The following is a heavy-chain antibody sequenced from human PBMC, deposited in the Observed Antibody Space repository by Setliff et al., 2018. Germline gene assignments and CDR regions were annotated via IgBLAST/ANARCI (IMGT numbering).Heavy chain of an antibody. J-gene: IGHJ2*01. D-gene: IGHD3-9*01. CDR1: GYSIRSGYY. CDR3: AREYYDILTRSRGWYFDL. V-gene: IGHV4-38-2*02. CDR2: IYQSGNT. Sequence: SETLSLTCGVPGYSIRSGYYWGWVRQPPGKGLQWIGKIYQSGNTYYNPSLESRVTISVDTSGNHFSLRLSSVTAADTAVYYCAREYYDILTRSRGWYFDLWGRGTLVTVSS.